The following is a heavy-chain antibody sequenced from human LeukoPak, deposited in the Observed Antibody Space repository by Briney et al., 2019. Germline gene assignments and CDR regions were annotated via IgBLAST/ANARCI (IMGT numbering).Heavy chain of an antibody. V-gene: IGHV4-59*01. Sequence: SETLSLTCTVSGGSISSYYWSWIRQPPGKGLEWIGYIYYSGSTNYNPSLKSRVTISVDTSKNQFSLKLSSVTAADTAVYYCGRRNYYDSSGYYPAYDIWGQGTMVTVSS. D-gene: IGHD3-22*01. CDR2: IYYSGST. J-gene: IGHJ3*02. CDR3: GRRNYYDSSGYYPAYDI. CDR1: GGSISSYY.